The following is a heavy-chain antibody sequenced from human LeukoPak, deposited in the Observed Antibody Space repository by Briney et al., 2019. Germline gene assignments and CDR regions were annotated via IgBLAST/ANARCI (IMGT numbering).Heavy chain of an antibody. J-gene: IGHJ4*02. CDR2: ISSSGSTI. V-gene: IGHV3-11*01. CDR3: ARDHRWMSTTKYSSGWSASDY. Sequence: GGSLRLSCAASGFTFSDYYTSWIRQAPGKGLERVSYISSSGSTIYYADSVKGRFTISRDNAKNSLYLQMNSLRAEDTAVYYCARDHRWMSTTKYSSGWSASDYWGQGTLVTVSS. CDR1: GFTFSDYY. D-gene: IGHD6-19*01.